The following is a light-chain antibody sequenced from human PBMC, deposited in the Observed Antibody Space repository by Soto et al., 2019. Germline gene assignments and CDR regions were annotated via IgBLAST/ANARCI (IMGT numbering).Light chain of an antibody. CDR1: QSVSSSY. J-gene: IGKJ5*01. CDR2: GAS. Sequence: EIVLTQSPGTLSLSPGERATLSCRASQSVSSSYLAWYQQKPGQAPRLLIYGASNRATGVPVSFSGSGSGTDFTLTISRLEPEDFAVYYCQQYVSAPITFGQGTRLEIK. V-gene: IGKV3-20*01. CDR3: QQYVSAPIT.